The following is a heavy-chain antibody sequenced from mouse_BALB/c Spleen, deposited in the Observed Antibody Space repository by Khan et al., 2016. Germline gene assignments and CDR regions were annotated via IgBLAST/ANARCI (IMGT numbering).Heavy chain of an antibody. D-gene: IGHD2-12*01. V-gene: IGHV3-2*02. CDR2: ITYSGST. CDR3: ARGEYDGTYYCMDL. CDR1: GYSITSDYA. Sequence: EVQLQESGPGLVKPSQSLSVTCTVTGYSITSDYAWNWIRQFPGNKLEWMGYITYSGSTSYNPSLKSRISITRDTSKNQFFLQLNSVTTEDTATYFCARGEYDGTYYCMDLWGQGTSVTVSS. J-gene: IGHJ4*01.